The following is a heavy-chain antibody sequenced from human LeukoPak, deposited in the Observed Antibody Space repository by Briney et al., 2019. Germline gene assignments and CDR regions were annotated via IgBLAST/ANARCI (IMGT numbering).Heavy chain of an antibody. CDR1: GNTFTNYY. Sequence: ASVKVSCKASGNTFTNYYMHWVRQAPGQGLEWMGIINPSAGTTTYAQKFQGRVTMTRDTSTSTVYMELSSLRSEDTAVYYCARDGDENSISWSWFDPWGQGTLVTVSS. V-gene: IGHV1-46*01. D-gene: IGHD6-13*01. CDR3: ARDGDENSISWSWFDP. J-gene: IGHJ5*02. CDR2: INPSAGTT.